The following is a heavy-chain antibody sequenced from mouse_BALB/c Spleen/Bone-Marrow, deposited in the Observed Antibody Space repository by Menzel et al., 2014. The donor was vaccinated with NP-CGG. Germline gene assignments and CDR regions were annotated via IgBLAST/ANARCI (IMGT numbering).Heavy chain of an antibody. Sequence: EVQLQQSGAELVKPGASVKLSCTASGFNIKDTYMHWVKQRPEQGLEWIGRIDPANGSTKYDPKFQGKATITADTSSNTAYLQLSSLTSEDTAVYYCARGYGSSYGTGYFDVWGAGTTVTVSS. J-gene: IGHJ1*01. CDR3: ARGYGSSYGTGYFDV. CDR1: GFNIKDTY. V-gene: IGHV14-3*02. D-gene: IGHD1-1*01. CDR2: IDPANGST.